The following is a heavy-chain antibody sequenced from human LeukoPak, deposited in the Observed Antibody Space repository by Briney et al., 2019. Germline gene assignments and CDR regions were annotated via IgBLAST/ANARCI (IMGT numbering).Heavy chain of an antibody. CDR1: GYTFTSYG. D-gene: IGHD2-2*02. CDR3: AREGSTCSSTSCYIDY. CDR2: ISAYNGNT. J-gene: IGHJ4*02. V-gene: IGHV1-18*01. Sequence: GASVKVSCKASGYTFTSYGISWVRQAPGQGLEWMGWISAYNGNTNYAQKFQGRVTITADKTTRTAYMELSSLRSEDTAVYYCAREGSTCSSTSCYIDYWGQGTLVTVSS.